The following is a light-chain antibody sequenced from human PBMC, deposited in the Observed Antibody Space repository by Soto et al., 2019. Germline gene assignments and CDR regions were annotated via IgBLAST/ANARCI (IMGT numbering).Light chain of an antibody. Sequence: QLVLTQPPSVSGAPGQRVTISYTGSSSNIGAGYDVHWYQQLPGTAPKLLIYGNLNRPSGVPDRFSGSKSGTSASLAITGLQAEDEADYYCQSYDSSLSGYVFGSGTKLTVL. CDR1: SSNIGAGYD. V-gene: IGLV1-40*01. CDR3: QSYDSSLSGYV. J-gene: IGLJ1*01. CDR2: GNL.